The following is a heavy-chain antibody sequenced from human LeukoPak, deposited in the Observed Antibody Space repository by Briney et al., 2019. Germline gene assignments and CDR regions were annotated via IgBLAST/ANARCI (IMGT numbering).Heavy chain of an antibody. D-gene: IGHD2-15*01. V-gene: IGHV4-34*01. J-gene: IGHJ6*02. CDR3: ARVPYCSGGSCNYYYYYGMDV. Sequence: SETLSLTCAVYGGSLSGYYWSWIRQPPDKGLEWIGEINHSGSTNYNPSLKSRVTISVDTSKNQFSLKLSSVTAADTAVYYCARVPYCSGGSCNYYYYYGMDVWGQGTTVTVSS. CDR2: INHSGST. CDR1: GGSLSGYY.